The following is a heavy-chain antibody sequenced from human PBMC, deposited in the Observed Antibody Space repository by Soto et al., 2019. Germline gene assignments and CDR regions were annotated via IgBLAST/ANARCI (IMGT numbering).Heavy chain of an antibody. D-gene: IGHD3-22*01. CDR3: SRDRGRSLIEFDY. J-gene: IGHJ4*02. CDR1: GGTFSSYT. CDR2: IIPILDIA. Sequence: QVQLVQSGAEVKKPGSSVKVSCKASGGTFSSYTISWVRQAPGQGLEWMGRIIPILDIANYAQKLQGRVTLNADKSTSTAYMERSSLRSEDPAVYYCSRDRGRSLIEFDYWGQGILVTVSS. V-gene: IGHV1-69*08.